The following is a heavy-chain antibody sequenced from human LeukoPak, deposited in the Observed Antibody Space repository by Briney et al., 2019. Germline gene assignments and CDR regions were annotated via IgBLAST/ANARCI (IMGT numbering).Heavy chain of an antibody. V-gene: IGHV3-30-3*01. J-gene: IGHJ4*02. CDR2: ISYDGSNK. CDR3: TASDDDGDY. Sequence: PGRSLRLSCAASGFTFSSYAMHWVRQAPGKGLEWVAVISYDGSNKYYADSVKGRFTISRDDSKNTLYLQVNSLRTEDTAVYYCTASDDDGDYWGQGTLVTVSS. CDR1: GFTFSSYA. D-gene: IGHD1-1*01.